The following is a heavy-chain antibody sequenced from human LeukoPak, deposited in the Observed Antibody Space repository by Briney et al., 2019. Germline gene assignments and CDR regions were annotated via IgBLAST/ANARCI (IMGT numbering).Heavy chain of an antibody. D-gene: IGHD6-13*01. V-gene: IGHV3-23*01. Sequence: GGSLRLSCAASGFSFERHWMSWVRQAPGKGLEWVSAISGSGGSTYYADSVKGRFTISRDNAKNSLYLQMNSLRAEDTAVYYCASASISSSSYYFDYWGQGTLVTVSS. J-gene: IGHJ4*02. CDR1: GFSFERHW. CDR2: ISGSGGST. CDR3: ASASISSSSYYFDY.